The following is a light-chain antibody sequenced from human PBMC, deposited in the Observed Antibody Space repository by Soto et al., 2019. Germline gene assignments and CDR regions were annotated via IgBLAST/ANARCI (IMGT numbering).Light chain of an antibody. CDR3: QKHSSVPFT. Sequence: DIQMTQSPSFLSASVGDRVTITCRASQGISNSLAWYHHKPGKVPKLLIYAASTLHSGVPSRFSGSGSGTDFTLTISSLPPEDVAVYYCQKHSSVPFTFGGGTKVEIK. V-gene: IGKV1-27*01. J-gene: IGKJ4*01. CDR2: AAS. CDR1: QGISNS.